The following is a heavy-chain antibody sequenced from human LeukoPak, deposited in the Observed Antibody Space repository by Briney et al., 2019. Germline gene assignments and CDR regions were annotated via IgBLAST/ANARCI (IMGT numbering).Heavy chain of an antibody. Sequence: GGSMRLSCAASGFTFSSYEMNWVRQAPGKGMERVSYISSSGSTIYYADSVEGRFTISRDNAKNSLYLQMNSLRAEDTAVYYCARFSYYYDSSGPEDWGQGTLVTVSS. CDR2: ISSSGSTI. J-gene: IGHJ4*02. V-gene: IGHV3-48*03. CDR3: ARFSYYYDSSGPED. CDR1: GFTFSSYE. D-gene: IGHD3-22*01.